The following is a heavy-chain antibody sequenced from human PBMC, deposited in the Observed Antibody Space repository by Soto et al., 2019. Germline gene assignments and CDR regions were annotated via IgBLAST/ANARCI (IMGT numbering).Heavy chain of an antibody. CDR1: GFTFSDYS. Sequence: PGGSLRLSCVASGFTFSDYSMSWIRQAPGKGLEWPAFIDSRGRTLSYADSVRGRFTISRDNAENSVYLQMDSLRADDTAVYYCERQAARNYIDSWGQGNSVTVYS. CDR3: ERQAARNYIDS. D-gene: IGHD6-6*01. V-gene: IGHV3-11*01. CDR2: IDSRGRTL. J-gene: IGHJ4*02.